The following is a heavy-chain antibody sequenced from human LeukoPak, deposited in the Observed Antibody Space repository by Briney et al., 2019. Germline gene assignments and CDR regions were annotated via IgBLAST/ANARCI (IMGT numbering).Heavy chain of an antibody. D-gene: IGHD3-22*01. V-gene: IGHV4-59*01. CDR1: GGSISSYY. CDR3: ARHFDSSGYSLDAFEI. CDR2: IYSSGST. Sequence: SETLSLTCTVSGGSISSYYWSWIRLPPGKGLEWLGYIYSSGSTNYNPSLKSRVTISVDTSKNQISLKLTSVTAADTALYFCARHFDSSGYSLDAFEIWGQGTMVTVSS. J-gene: IGHJ3*02.